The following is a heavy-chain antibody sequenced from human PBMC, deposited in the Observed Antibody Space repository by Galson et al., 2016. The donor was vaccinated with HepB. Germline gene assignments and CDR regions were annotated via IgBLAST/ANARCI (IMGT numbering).Heavy chain of an antibody. CDR1: GFSFSSYS. J-gene: IGHJ4*02. CDR3: AREDGVHYETSVYHGFLDS. Sequence: SLRLSCAASGFSFSSYSMHWVRQAPGKGLEWVAAISTDGNNAYFADSVKGRFTISRDNSKNTVDLQMNSLGREDTAVYYCAREDGVHYETSVYHGFLDSWGQGTLVTVSS. D-gene: IGHD3-16*01. V-gene: IGHV3-30-3*01. CDR2: ISTDGNNA.